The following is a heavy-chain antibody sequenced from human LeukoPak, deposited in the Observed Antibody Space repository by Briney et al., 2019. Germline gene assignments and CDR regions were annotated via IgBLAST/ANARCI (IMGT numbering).Heavy chain of an antibody. J-gene: IGHJ4*02. CDR1: GYTFTRNA. Sequence: ASVKVSFKASGYTFTRNAMHWVRQAPGQRLEWMGWVNTGNGNTKYSQKFQDRVTITRDTSANTAYIELSSLKSEDTAVYYCARGYCNSIRCYYFDFWGQGTLVTVSS. V-gene: IGHV1-3*04. CDR2: VNTGNGNT. CDR3: ARGYCNSIRCYYFDF. D-gene: IGHD2-2*01.